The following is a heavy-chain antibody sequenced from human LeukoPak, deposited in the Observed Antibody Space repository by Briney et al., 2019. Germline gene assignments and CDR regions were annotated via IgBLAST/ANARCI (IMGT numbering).Heavy chain of an antibody. J-gene: IGHJ4*02. CDR1: GFAFSSYN. Sequence: GGSLRLSCAASGFAFSSYNMNWVRQAPGKGLEWVSSISSSSTYIYYADSVKGRFTISRDDAKNSLFLQMISLRAEDTAVYYCARQPLVGPTTFDYWGQGTLVTVSS. CDR3: ARQPLVGPTTFDY. D-gene: IGHD1-26*01. CDR2: ISSSSTYI. V-gene: IGHV3-21*01.